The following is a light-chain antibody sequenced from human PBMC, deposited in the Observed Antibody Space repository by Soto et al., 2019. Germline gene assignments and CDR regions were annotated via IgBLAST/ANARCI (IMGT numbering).Light chain of an antibody. Sequence: QSVLTQPPSVSGSPGQSVTISCTGKNSDVGSYNYVSWYQQHPGKAPKLMIFEVSKRPSGVPDRFSGSKSGSTASLTVSGLQAEDEADYYCSSYAGTNTRYLSGPGTKVTVL. CDR2: EVS. V-gene: IGLV2-8*01. J-gene: IGLJ1*01. CDR3: SSYAGTNTRYL. CDR1: NSDVGSYNY.